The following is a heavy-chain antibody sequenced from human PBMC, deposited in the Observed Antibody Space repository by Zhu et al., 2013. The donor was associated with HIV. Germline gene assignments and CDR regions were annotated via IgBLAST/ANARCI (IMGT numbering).Heavy chain of an antibody. CDR2: ISWNSGSI. J-gene: IGHJ4*02. CDR3: AKDVTTVTTGLDY. CDR1: GFTFDDYA. Sequence: EVQLVESGGGLVQPGRSLRLSCAASGFTFDDYAMHWVRQAPGKGLEWVSGISWNSGSIGYADSVKGRFTISRDNAKNSLYLQMNSLRAEDTALYYCAKDVTTVTTGLDYWGQGTLVTVSS. D-gene: IGHD4-17*01. V-gene: IGHV3-9*01.